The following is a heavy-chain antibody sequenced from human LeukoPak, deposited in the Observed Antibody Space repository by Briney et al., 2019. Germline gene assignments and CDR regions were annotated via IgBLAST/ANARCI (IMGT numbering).Heavy chain of an antibody. CDR2: IINSSSTI. J-gene: IGHJ6*03. CDR1: GFTFSSYS. Sequence: GGSLRLPCAASGFTFSSYSMKWVRQAPGKGLEWVSYIINSSSTIYCADSVKGRFTISRDNAKNSLYLQMNSLRAEDTAVYYCARSMAAAANYYYYYMDVWGKGTTVTVSS. CDR3: ARSMAAAANYYYYYMDV. D-gene: IGHD6-13*01. V-gene: IGHV3-48*01.